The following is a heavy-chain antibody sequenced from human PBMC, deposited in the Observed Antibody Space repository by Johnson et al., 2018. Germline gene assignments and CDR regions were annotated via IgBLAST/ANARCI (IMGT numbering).Heavy chain of an antibody. V-gene: IGHV1-18*01. CDR1: GYTFSNYD. D-gene: IGHD1-26*01. Sequence: QVQLVQSGAEVKKPGASVKVSCKASGYTFSNYDINWVRQAPGQGLEWMGWISGYNGNTKSAQKVQGRVTMTTDTSTSTAYMELGSLRSDDTAMYYCARELVGETAYDGMDVWGQGTTVTVSS. CDR3: ARELVGETAYDGMDV. J-gene: IGHJ6*02. CDR2: ISGYNGNT.